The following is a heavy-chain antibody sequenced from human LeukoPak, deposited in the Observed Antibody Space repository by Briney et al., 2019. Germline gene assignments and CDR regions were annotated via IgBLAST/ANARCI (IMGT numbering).Heavy chain of an antibody. CDR3: VRDPPGEGVDY. V-gene: IGHV3-74*01. CDR2: INNDGSST. CDR1: GFTFSSYL. J-gene: IGHJ4*02. D-gene: IGHD2-21*01. Sequence: GGSLRLSCAASGFTFSSYLMHWIRQAPGKGLVWVSRINNDGSSTNYADSVKGRFTISRDNAKNTVYLQMNSLRGEDTAVYYCVRDPPGEGVDYWGQGTLVAISS.